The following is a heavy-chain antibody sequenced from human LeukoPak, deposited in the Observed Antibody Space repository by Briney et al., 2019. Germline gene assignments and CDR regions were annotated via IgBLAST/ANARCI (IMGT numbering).Heavy chain of an antibody. CDR1: GFTFSSYW. J-gene: IGHJ6*03. V-gene: IGHV3-7*01. D-gene: IGHD3-16*01. Sequence: GGSLRLSCAASGFTFSSYWMSWVRQAPGKGLEWVANIKQDGSEKYYVDSVKGRFTISRDNAKNSLYLQMNSLRAEDTAVYYCARGHLKSMAWGSTRYYYYMDVWGKGTTVTVSS. CDR3: ARGHLKSMAWGSTRYYYYMDV. CDR2: IKQDGSEK.